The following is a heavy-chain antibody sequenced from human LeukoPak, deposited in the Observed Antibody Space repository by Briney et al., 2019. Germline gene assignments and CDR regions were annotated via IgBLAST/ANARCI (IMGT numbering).Heavy chain of an antibody. CDR3: ARDRDSSTWYYFDH. Sequence: PSETLSLTCTVSGGSISNYYWAWIRQPPGKGLEWIGYIHYSGSTNYNPSLKSRVTLTVDTSKIQFSLNLSSVTATDTAVYYCARDRDSSTWYYFDHWGQGTLVTVSS. CDR1: GGSISNYY. V-gene: IGHV4-59*01. D-gene: IGHD6-13*01. CDR2: IHYSGST. J-gene: IGHJ4*02.